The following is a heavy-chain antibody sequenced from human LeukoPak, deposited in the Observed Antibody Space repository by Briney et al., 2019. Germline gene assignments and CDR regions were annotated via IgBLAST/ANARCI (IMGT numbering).Heavy chain of an antibody. CDR1: GGSISSYY. D-gene: IGHD3-3*01. CDR3: ARGVPSYYDFWSGYYPIYYFDY. CDR2: IYYSGST. Sequence: PSETLSLTCTVSGGSISSYYWSWIRQPPGKGLEWTGYIYYSGSTNYNPSLKSRVTISVDTSKNQFSLKLSSVTAADTAVYYCARGVPSYYDFWSGYYPIYYFDYWGQGTLVTVSS. V-gene: IGHV4-59*01. J-gene: IGHJ4*02.